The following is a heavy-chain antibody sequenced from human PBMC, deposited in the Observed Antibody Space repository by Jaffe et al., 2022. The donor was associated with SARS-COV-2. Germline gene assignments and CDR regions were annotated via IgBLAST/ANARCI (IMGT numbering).Heavy chain of an antibody. CDR1: GFTFSSFA. CDR3: AKVFGGSYVPWYNGMDV. D-gene: IGHD1-26*01. J-gene: IGHJ6*02. V-gene: IGHV3-23*01. CDR2: ITGSGGST. Sequence: ELQLLESGGGLVQPGGSLRLSCAASGFTFSSFAMSWVRQSPGKGLEWVSTITGSGGSTYYADSVKGRCTLSRDNSKNTLYLEMDSLRGEDTAVYFCAKVFGGSYVPWYNGMDVWGQGTTVTVSS.